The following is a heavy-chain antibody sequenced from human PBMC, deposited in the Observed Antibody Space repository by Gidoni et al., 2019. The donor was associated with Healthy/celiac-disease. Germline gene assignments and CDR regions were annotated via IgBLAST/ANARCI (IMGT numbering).Heavy chain of an antibody. D-gene: IGHD2-15*01. J-gene: IGHJ4*02. CDR2: IYYSGST. CDR1: GGSISSGGYY. V-gene: IGHV4-31*03. CDR3: AREGCSGGSCYPGHY. Sequence: QVQLQESGPGLVKPSQTLSLTCTVSGGSISSGGYYWSWIRQHPGKGLEWIGYIYYSGSTYYNPSLKSRVTISVDTSKNQFSLKLSSVTAADTAVYYCAREGCSGGSCYPGHYWGQGTLVTVSS.